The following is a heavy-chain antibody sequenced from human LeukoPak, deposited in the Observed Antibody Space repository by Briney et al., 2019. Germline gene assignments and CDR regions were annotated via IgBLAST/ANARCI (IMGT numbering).Heavy chain of an antibody. V-gene: IGHV1-69*04. CDR2: IIPILGIA. CDR3: ARDLPVLRFLGNFDY. J-gene: IGHJ4*02. CDR1: GGTFSSYA. Sequence: SVKVSCKASGGTFSSYAISWVRQAPGQGPEWMGRIIPILGIANYAQKFQGRVTITAGKSTSTAYMELSSLRSEDTAVYYCARDLPVLRFLGNFDYWGQGTLVTVSS. D-gene: IGHD3-3*01.